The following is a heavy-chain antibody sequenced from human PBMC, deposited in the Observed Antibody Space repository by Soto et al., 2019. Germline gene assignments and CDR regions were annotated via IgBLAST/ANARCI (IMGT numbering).Heavy chain of an antibody. V-gene: IGHV1-18*01. CDR3: ARGPSYDYGDYVADY. J-gene: IGHJ4*02. CDR1: GYTFTSYG. D-gene: IGHD4-17*01. Sequence: ASVKVSSTASGYTFTSYGISWVRQAPGQGLEWMGWISAYNGNTNYAQKLQGRVTMTTDTSTSTAYMELRSLRSDDTAVYYCARGPSYDYGDYVADYWGQGTLVTVSS. CDR2: ISAYNGNT.